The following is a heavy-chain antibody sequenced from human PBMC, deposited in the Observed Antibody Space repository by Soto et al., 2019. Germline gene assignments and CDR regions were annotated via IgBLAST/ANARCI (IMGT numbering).Heavy chain of an antibody. Sequence: EVQLVESGGASVQPGGSLRLSCAASGISFSNYWMHWVRQVPGKGPVWVSRINSDGSVTDYADSVKGRFTISRDNATNTLYLQMDSLRAEDTAVYYCATLITSWGQGTMVTVSS. CDR1: GISFSNYW. CDR2: INSDGSVT. CDR3: ATLITS. V-gene: IGHV3-74*01. D-gene: IGHD3-10*01. J-gene: IGHJ3*01.